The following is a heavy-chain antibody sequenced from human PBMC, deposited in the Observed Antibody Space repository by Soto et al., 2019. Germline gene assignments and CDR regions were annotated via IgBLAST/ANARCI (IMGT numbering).Heavy chain of an antibody. CDR2: IGGGDHDR. Sequence: GASPRLSCAASGFTFSCLALRSLRQAPGKRLEWVPSIGGGDHDRYYTDSVRGRFTISRDNSKNTVFLQMNSLRAEDTAIYYCVKDRMDHNSVWDPFDIWGQGIMLTV. V-gene: IGHV3-23*01. J-gene: IGHJ3*02. D-gene: IGHD1-20*01. CDR1: GFTFSCLA. CDR3: VKDRMDHNSVWDPFDI.